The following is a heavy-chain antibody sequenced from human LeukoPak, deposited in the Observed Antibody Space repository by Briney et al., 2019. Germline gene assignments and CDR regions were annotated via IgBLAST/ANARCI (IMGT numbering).Heavy chain of an antibody. J-gene: IGHJ5*02. Sequence: SETLSLTCTVSGGSISNSDYYWSWIRQPPGRGLDWFGNTYYTGSTSYNPSLTSPLTFSVDTFNNQFFLHLSSVTAADPAVYDCARENYCTNGVCWAFDPWGQGTLVTVSS. CDR1: GGSISNSDYY. CDR2: TYYTGST. V-gene: IGHV4-39*07. CDR3: ARENYCTNGVCWAFDP. D-gene: IGHD2-8*01.